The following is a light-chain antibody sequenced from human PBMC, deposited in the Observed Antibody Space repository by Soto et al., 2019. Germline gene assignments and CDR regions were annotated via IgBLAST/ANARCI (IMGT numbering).Light chain of an antibody. CDR1: SSDVGGYDY. J-gene: IGLJ2*01. CDR3: CSYTTSSTLL. Sequence: QSALTQPASVSGSPGQSITISCTGTSSDVGGYDYVSWYQQHPGKAPKLMISEVSNRPSGVSIRFSGSKSGNTASLIISGLQAEDEADYYCCSYTTSSTLLFGGGTKDTVL. CDR2: EVS. V-gene: IGLV2-14*01.